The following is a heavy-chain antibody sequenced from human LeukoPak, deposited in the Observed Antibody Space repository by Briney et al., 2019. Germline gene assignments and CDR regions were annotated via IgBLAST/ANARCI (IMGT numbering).Heavy chain of an antibody. J-gene: IGHJ3*02. V-gene: IGHV4-59*01. D-gene: IGHD1-1*01. Sequence: PSETLSLTCTVSGDSISSFYWSWIRQFPGKGLEWIAHIYYYGNTNYNPSLKSRVTISVDTSKNQFSLKLSSVTAADTAVYFCARDPLSTNDFDIWGQGTMVTVSS. CDR1: GDSISSFY. CDR2: IYYYGNT. CDR3: ARDPLSTNDFDI.